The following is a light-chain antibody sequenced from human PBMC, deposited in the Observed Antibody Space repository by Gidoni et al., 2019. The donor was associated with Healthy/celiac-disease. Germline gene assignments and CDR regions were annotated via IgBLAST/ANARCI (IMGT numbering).Light chain of an antibody. V-gene: IGKV1-39*01. CDR1: QSISSY. Sequence: DIQMTQSPSSLSASVGDRVTITCRASQSISSYLNWYQQKPGKAPKLLIYAASSLQSGVPSRFSGSGSGTDFTLTSSSLQPEDFATYYCQQSYSTREFTFGPGTKVDIK. CDR3: QQSYSTREFT. CDR2: AAS. J-gene: IGKJ3*01.